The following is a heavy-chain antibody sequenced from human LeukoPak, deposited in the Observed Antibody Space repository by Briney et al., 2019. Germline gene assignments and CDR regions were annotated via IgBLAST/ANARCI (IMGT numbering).Heavy chain of an antibody. Sequence: PSETLSLTCTVSGGSISSSSYYWGWIRQPPGKGLEWIGYIYYSGSTNYNPSLKSRVTISVDTSKNQFSLKLSSVTAADTAVYYCARDVYSSLFGSYYYYMDVWGKGTTVTASS. CDR3: ARDVYSSLFGSYYYYMDV. CDR2: IYYSGST. CDR1: GGSISSSSYY. J-gene: IGHJ6*03. V-gene: IGHV4-61*01. D-gene: IGHD6-6*01.